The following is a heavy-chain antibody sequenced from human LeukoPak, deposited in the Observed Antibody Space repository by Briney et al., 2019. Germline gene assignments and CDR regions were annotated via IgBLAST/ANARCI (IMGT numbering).Heavy chain of an antibody. CDR2: INHSGST. D-gene: IGHD5-18*01. J-gene: IGHJ6*03. CDR1: GGSFSGYY. V-gene: IGHV4-34*01. Sequence: SETLSLTCAVYGGSFSGYYWSWIPQPPGKGREWIGEINHSGSTNYNPSLKSRVTISVDTSKNQFSLKLSSVTAADTAVYYCARGRGYSYGFRYYYYMDVWGKGTTVTVSS. CDR3: ARGRGYSYGFRYYYYMDV.